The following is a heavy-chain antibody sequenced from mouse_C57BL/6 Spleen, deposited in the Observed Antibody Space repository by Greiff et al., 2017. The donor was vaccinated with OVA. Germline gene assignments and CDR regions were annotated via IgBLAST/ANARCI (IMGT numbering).Heavy chain of an antibody. CDR3: ASHDYYGTYYFDY. CDR1: GNSIPGGYY. J-gene: IGHJ2*01. Sequence: EVKLQESGPGLVKPSRSLSLTCSVTGNSIPGGYYWNWFRQFPGNKLKWMGYISYDGSNNYNPSLKNRISITRDTSKNQFFLKLNSVTTEDTATYYCASHDYYGTYYFDYWGQGTTLTVSS. V-gene: IGHV3-6*01. D-gene: IGHD1-1*01. CDR2: ISYDGSN.